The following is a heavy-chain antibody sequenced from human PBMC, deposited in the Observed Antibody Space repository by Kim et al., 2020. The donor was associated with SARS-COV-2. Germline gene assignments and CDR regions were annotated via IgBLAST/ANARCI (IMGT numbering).Heavy chain of an antibody. Sequence: SETLSLTCTVSGGSISSSSYYWGWIRQPPGKGLEWIGSIYYSGSTYYNPSLKSRVTIFVDTSKNQFSLPLSSVTAADTAVYYCARHQRGPDVVTAMVISWWFDPWGQGALVTVSS. J-gene: IGHJ5*02. CDR1: GGSISSSSYY. V-gene: IGHV4-39*01. CDR2: IYYSGST. CDR3: ARHQRGPDVVTAMVISWWFDP. D-gene: IGHD5-18*01.